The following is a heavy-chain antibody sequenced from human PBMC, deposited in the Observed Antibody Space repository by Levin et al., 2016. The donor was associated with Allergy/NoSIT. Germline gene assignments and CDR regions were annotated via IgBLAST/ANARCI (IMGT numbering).Heavy chain of an antibody. CDR1: GGSINSGGYS. Sequence: SETLSLTCAVSGGSINSGGYSWSWIRQPPGKSLEWIGYIYHSGGTYYNPSLKSRVTISVDRSRNQFSLRLSSVTAADTAVYYCARVVYTTSSPWFDPWGQGTLVTVSS. CDR3: ARVVYTTSSPWFDP. V-gene: IGHV4-30-2*01. J-gene: IGHJ5*02. CDR2: IYHSGGT. D-gene: IGHD6-6*01.